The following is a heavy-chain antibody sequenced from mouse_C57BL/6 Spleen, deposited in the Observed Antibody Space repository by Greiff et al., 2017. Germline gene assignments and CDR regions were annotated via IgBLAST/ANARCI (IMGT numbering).Heavy chain of an antibody. V-gene: IGHV14-4*01. D-gene: IGHD1-1*01. CDR2: IDPENGDT. Sequence: EVKLVESGAELVRPGASVKLSCTASGFNIKDDYMHWVKQRPEQGLEWIGWIDPENGDTEYASKFQGKATITADTSSNTAYLQLSSLTSEDTAVYYCTTSNYGAYWGQGTLVTVSA. CDR1: GFNIKDDY. CDR3: TTSNYGAY. J-gene: IGHJ3*01.